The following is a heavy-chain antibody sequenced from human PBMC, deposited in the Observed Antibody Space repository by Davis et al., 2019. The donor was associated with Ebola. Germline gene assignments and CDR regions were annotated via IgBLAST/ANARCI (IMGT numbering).Heavy chain of an antibody. D-gene: IGHD3-10*01. CDR2: IYYSGST. V-gene: IGHV4-30-4*01. J-gene: IGHJ5*02. Sequence: MPSETLSLTCTVSGGSISSGDYYWSWIRQPPGKGLEWIGYIYYSGSTYYNPSLKSRVTISVDTSKNQFSLKLNSVTAADTAVYYCARGGIFFGANWFDPWGQGTLVTVSS. CDR3: ARGGIFFGANWFDP. CDR1: GGSISSGDYY.